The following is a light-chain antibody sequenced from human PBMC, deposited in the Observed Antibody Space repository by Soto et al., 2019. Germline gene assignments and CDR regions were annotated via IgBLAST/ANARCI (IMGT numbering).Light chain of an antibody. CDR1: SSDVGSYDY. Sequence: QSVLIQPPSVSGSPGQSVTISCTGTSSDVGSYDYVSWYQQHPGTVPKPMIYNVTTQPTGVPDRFSGSRSGNSASMTISGLQAEHEADYSCCSYPSSATSVVETGTKLTVL. V-gene: IGLV2-11*01. CDR2: NVT. CDR3: CSYPSSATSV. J-gene: IGLJ1*01.